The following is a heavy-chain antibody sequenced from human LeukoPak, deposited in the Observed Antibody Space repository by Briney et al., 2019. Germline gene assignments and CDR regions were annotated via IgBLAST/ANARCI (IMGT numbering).Heavy chain of an antibody. CDR2: ISSSSSYI. Sequence: GGSLRLSCAASGFTFSSYSMNWVRQAPGKGLEWVSSISSSSSYIYYADSVKGRFTISRDNAKNTLYLQMNSLRADDTAIYYCTKDPNGDYIGAFDPWGQGTLVTVSS. D-gene: IGHD4-17*01. CDR1: GFTFSSYS. V-gene: IGHV3-21*04. CDR3: TKDPNGDYIGAFDP. J-gene: IGHJ5*02.